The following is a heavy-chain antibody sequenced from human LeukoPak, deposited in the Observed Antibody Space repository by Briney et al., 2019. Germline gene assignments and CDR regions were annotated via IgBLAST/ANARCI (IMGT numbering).Heavy chain of an antibody. V-gene: IGHV3-21*01. Sequence: GGSLRLSRAASGFTFSSYSMNWVRQAPGKGLEWVSSISSSSSYIYYADSVKGRFTISRDNSKNTLYLQMNSLRAEDTAVYYCARGNSAPQTPYYYYMDVWGKGTTVTISS. CDR1: GFTFSSYS. D-gene: IGHD6-6*01. CDR2: ISSSSSYI. CDR3: ARGNSAPQTPYYYYMDV. J-gene: IGHJ6*03.